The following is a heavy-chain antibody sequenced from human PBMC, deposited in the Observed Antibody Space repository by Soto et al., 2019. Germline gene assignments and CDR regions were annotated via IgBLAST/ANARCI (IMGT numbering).Heavy chain of an antibody. CDR3: ARDGVRQATSEAFDI. CDR1: GYTFTSYG. CDR2: ISAYNGNT. Sequence: ASVKVSCKASGYTFTSYGISWVRQAPGQGPEWMGWISAYNGNTNYAQKLQGRVTMTTDTSTSTAYMELRSLRSDDTAVYYRARDGVRQATSEAFDIWGQGTMVTVS. J-gene: IGHJ3*02. D-gene: IGHD5-12*01. V-gene: IGHV1-18*01.